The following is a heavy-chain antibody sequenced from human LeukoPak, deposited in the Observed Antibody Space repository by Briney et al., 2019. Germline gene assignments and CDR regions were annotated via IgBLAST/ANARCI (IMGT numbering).Heavy chain of an antibody. Sequence: GGSLRLSCAASGFTFSDYYMSWSRQAPGKGLEWVSYISSSGSSIYYADSVKGRFTISRDNAKNSLYLQMDSLRAEDTAVYYCAPAVMGDNDAFDLWGQGTMVTVSS. J-gene: IGHJ3*01. V-gene: IGHV3-11*04. CDR3: APAVMGDNDAFDL. D-gene: IGHD3-16*01. CDR2: ISSSGSSI. CDR1: GFTFSDYY.